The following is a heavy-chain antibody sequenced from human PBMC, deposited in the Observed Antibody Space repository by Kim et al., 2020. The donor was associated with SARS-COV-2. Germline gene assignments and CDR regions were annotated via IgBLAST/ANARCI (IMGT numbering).Heavy chain of an antibody. V-gene: IGHV4-30-2*01. CDR3: ARCLRGYCSSTSRGVAFDI. D-gene: IGHD2-2*01. Sequence: SRVTISVDRSKNQFSLKLSSVTAADTAVYYCARCLRGYCSSTSRGVAFDIWGQGTMVTVSS. J-gene: IGHJ3*02.